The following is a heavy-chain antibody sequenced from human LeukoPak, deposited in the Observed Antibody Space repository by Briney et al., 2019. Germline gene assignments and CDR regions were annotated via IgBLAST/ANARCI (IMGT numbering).Heavy chain of an antibody. CDR1: GFTFSSYG. V-gene: IGHV3-33*01. CDR3: ARDLSSYDSSGYPDY. D-gene: IGHD3-22*01. CDR2: IWYDGSNK. Sequence: PGRSLKLSCAASGFTFSSYGMQWVRQAPGKGLEWVAVIWYDGSNKYYADSVKGRFTISRDNSKNTLYLQMNSLRAEDTAVYYCARDLSSYDSSGYPDYWGQGTLVTVSS. J-gene: IGHJ4*02.